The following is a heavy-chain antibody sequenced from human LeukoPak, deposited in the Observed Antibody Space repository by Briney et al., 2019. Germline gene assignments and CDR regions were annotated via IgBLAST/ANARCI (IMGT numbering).Heavy chain of an antibody. D-gene: IGHD3-10*01. CDR3: ARHNWFGQNAFDI. CDR2: IYYSGST. CDR1: GGSISSSSYY. V-gene: IGHV4-39*01. J-gene: IGHJ3*02. Sequence: PSETLSLTCTVSGGSISSSSYYWGWIRQPPGKGLEWIGSIYYSGSTYYNPSLKSRVTISVDTSKNQFSLKVTSVTAADTAVYYCARHNWFGQNAFDIWGQGTMVTVSS.